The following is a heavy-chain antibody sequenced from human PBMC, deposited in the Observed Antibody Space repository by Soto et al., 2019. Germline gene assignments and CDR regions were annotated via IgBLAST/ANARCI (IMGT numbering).Heavy chain of an antibody. CDR1: CGSISSGGYY. V-gene: IGHV4-31*03. Sequence: SETLPLTCTVSCGSISSGGYYWSWIRQHPVKGLEWIGYIYYSWSTYYNPSLKSRVTISVDTSKNQFSLKLSSVTAEDTAVYYWSRDSGATHHCDYRGKGSIVTVCS. J-gene: IGHJ4*02. D-gene: IGHD1-26*01. CDR3: SRDSGATHHCDY. CDR2: IYYSWST.